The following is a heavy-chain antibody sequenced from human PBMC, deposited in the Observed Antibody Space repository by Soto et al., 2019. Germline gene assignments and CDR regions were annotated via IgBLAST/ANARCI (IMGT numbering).Heavy chain of an antibody. Sequence: PGGSLRLSCAASGFHFGSYNMDWVRQAPGKGLEWLSYISGSGTTIYYADSVRGRFTTSRDNAKNSLYLQMNSLRDDDTAVYYCARDQTTGWFDPWGQGTLVTVSS. CDR3: ARDQTTGWFDP. V-gene: IGHV3-48*02. CDR2: ISGSGTTI. D-gene: IGHD4-17*01. J-gene: IGHJ5*02. CDR1: GFHFGSYN.